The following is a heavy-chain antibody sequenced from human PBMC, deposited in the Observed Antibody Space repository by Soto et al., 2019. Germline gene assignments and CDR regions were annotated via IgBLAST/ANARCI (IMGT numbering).Heavy chain of an antibody. CDR2: ISATSTYI. CDR1: TFNFTSYS. J-gene: IGHJ4*02. V-gene: IGHV3-21*01. Sequence: EVQLVESGGGLVKPGGSLRLTCAGSTFNFTSYSLNWVRQAPGKGLERVSSISATSTYIFYADSVKGRFTISRDNAKNSVSLQMNSLRAEDTALYYCARVNSATGSMHFDHWGQGTLVTVSS. D-gene: IGHD3-9*01. CDR3: ARVNSATGSMHFDH.